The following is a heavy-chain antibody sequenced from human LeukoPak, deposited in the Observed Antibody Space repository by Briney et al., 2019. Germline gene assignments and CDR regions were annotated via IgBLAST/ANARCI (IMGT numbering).Heavy chain of an antibody. J-gene: IGHJ4*02. CDR1: GYTLTELS. V-gene: IGHV1-24*01. D-gene: IGHD3-9*01. CDR3: ATLYDILTGYYRRDY. Sequence: ASVKVSCKVSGYTLTELSMHWVRQAPGKGLEWMGGFDPEDGETIYAQKFQGRVTMTEDTSTDTAYMELSSLRSEDTAVYYRATLYDILTGYYRRDYWGQGTLVTVSS. CDR2: FDPEDGET.